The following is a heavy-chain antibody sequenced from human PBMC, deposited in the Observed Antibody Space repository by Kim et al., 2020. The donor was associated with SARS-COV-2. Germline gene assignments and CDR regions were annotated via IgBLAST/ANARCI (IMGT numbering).Heavy chain of an antibody. Sequence: TVDSDTRYRPCFQSQVTISADKSISTAYLQWSSLKASDTAMYYCARIGDYWGQGTLVTVSS. CDR3: ARIGDY. D-gene: IGHD2-15*01. J-gene: IGHJ4*02. CDR2: TVDSDT. V-gene: IGHV5-51*01.